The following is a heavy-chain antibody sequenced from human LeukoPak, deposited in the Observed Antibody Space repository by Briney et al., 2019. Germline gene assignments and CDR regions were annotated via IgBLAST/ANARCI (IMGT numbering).Heavy chain of an antibody. CDR3: ASSGYSYGEFDY. J-gene: IGHJ4*02. CDR1: GFTFSSYG. D-gene: IGHD5-18*01. CDR2: IRYDGSNK. Sequence: GGSLRLSCAASGFTFSSYGMHWVRQAPGKGLEWVAFIRYDGSNKYYADSVKGRFTISRDNAKNSLYLQMNSLRAEDTAVYYCASSGYSYGEFDYWGQGTLVTVSS. V-gene: IGHV3-30*02.